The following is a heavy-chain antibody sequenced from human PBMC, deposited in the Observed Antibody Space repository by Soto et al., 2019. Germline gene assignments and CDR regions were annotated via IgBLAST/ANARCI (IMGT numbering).Heavy chain of an antibody. CDR1: GYSFHNFG. CDR2: ISGQIAKT. Sequence: QVQLVQSGPEVKKPGASVKVSCKASGYSFHNFGIIWVRQAPGQGLEWMGWISGQIAKTNYAQKFQGKVTMTTDTSTSTAYMELNTLTSDATGMYYCARGPPSGSFSLTPRYWGQGTLVTVSS. CDR3: ARGPPSGSFSLTPRY. J-gene: IGHJ4*02. V-gene: IGHV1-18*04. D-gene: IGHD1-26*01.